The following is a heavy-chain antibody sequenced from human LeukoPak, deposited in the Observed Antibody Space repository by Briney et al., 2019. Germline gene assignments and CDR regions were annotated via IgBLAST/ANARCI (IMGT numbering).Heavy chain of an antibody. CDR3: AGTSSSYCSGGSCYGKFQT. Sequence: YPSETLSLTCTVSGGSISGYYWSWIRQPPGKGLEWIGYIHYTGSTNHNPSLKSRITISIDTSKNQFSLRLSSVTAADTAVYYCAGTSSSYCSGGSCYGKFQTWGQGTLVTVSS. D-gene: IGHD2-15*01. CDR1: GGSISGYY. J-gene: IGHJ1*01. V-gene: IGHV4-59*08. CDR2: IHYTGST.